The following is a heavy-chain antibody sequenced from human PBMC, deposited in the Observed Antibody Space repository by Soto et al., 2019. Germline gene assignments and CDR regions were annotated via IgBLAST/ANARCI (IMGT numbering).Heavy chain of an antibody. J-gene: IGHJ4*02. CDR1: GFTFSSYG. Sequence: QVQLVESGGGVVQPGRSLRLSCAASGFTFSSYGMHWVRQAPGEGLEWVAVIWYDGSNKYYADSVKGRFTISRDNSKNTLYLQMNSLRAEDTAVYYCARDGYSNYPPFDYWGQGTLVTVSS. V-gene: IGHV3-33*01. CDR3: ARDGYSNYPPFDY. D-gene: IGHD4-4*01. CDR2: IWYDGSNK.